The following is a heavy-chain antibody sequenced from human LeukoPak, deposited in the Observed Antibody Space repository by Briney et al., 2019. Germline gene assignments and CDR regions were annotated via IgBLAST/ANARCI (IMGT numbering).Heavy chain of an antibody. D-gene: IGHD3-10*01. CDR1: GYTFTIYG. CDR2: ISAYKGNT. J-gene: IGHJ4*02. V-gene: IGHV1-18*01. CDR3: ARDRGHITMVRGVMGY. Sequence: ASVTVSFTASGYTFTIYGISWVRQAPGQGLEWMGRISAYKGNTNYAQKLQGRVTMTTDTSTSTAYMELRSLRSDDTAVYYCARDRGHITMVRGVMGYWGQGTLVTVSS.